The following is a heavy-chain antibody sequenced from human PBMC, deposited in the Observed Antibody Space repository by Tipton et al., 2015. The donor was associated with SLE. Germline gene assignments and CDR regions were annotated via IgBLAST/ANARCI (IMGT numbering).Heavy chain of an antibody. Sequence: TLSLTCTVSGGSISSSSFYWGWIRQTPGKGLEWIGGVYYSGFTYYTPSLKSRVTISLNMSKNQFSLKLTSVTAADTAVYYCARAPGLDRDYSYYYYMDVWGKGTTVTVSS. CDR1: GGSISSSSFY. J-gene: IGHJ6*03. V-gene: IGHV4-39*01. CDR3: ARAPGLDRDYSYYYYMDV. D-gene: IGHD3/OR15-3a*01. CDR2: VYYSGFT.